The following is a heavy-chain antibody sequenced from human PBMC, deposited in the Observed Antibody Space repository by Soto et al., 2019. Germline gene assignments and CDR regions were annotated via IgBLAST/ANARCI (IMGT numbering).Heavy chain of an antibody. CDR1: GYTFTSSG. Sequence: QVQLVQSGAEVKKPGASVKVSCKASGYTFTSSGISWVRQAPGQGLEWMGWISAHTGSAEYAQRFQGRVTMTTDGSMSTADMELRSLTSDDTAVYYCARAFFYQGSGSRGYSFDALDFWGPGTLVPVSS. CDR3: ARAFFYQGSGSRGYSFDALDF. V-gene: IGHV1-18*01. D-gene: IGHD3-22*01. J-gene: IGHJ3*01. CDR2: ISAHTGSA.